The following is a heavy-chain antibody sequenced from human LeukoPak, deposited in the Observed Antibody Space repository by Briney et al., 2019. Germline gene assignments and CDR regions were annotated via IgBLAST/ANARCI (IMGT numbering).Heavy chain of an antibody. Sequence: SETLSLTCTVSGGSISSYYWSWIRQPPGKGLEWIGYIYYSGSTNYNPSLKSRVTISVDTSKNQFSLKLSSVTAADTAVYYCARAGYGDSFYTDYFDYWGQGSLVTVSS. CDR1: GGSISSYY. D-gene: IGHD4-17*01. J-gene: IGHJ4*02. V-gene: IGHV4-59*01. CDR3: ARAGYGDSFYTDYFDY. CDR2: IYYSGST.